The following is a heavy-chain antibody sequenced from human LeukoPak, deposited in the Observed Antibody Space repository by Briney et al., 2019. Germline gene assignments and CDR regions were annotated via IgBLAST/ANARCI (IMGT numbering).Heavy chain of an antibody. CDR3: ARDLPQPTSGWFENPGAAFDI. CDR2: ISYDGSNK. D-gene: IGHD6-19*01. V-gene: IGHV3-30*03. Sequence: GRSLRLSCAASGFTFRSNAMHWVRQAPGKGLEWVAVISYDGSNKDHADSVKGRFTISRDNAKNSLYLQMNGLRAEDTAVYKCARDLPQPTSGWFENPGAAFDIWGQGTMVTVSS. J-gene: IGHJ3*02. CDR1: GFTFRSNA.